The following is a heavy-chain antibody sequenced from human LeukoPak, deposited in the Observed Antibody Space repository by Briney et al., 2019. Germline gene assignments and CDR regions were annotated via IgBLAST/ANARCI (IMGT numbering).Heavy chain of an antibody. CDR3: VSVISPYFDYFDY. Sequence: PGGSLRLSCAASGFTFSSYAMHWVRQAPGKGLEWVAVISYDGSNKYYADSVKGRFTISRDNSKNTLYLQMNSLRAEDTAVYYCVSVISPYFDYFDYWGQGTLVTVSS. D-gene: IGHD2-8*01. CDR2: ISYDGSNK. J-gene: IGHJ4*02. V-gene: IGHV3-30-3*01. CDR1: GFTFSSYA.